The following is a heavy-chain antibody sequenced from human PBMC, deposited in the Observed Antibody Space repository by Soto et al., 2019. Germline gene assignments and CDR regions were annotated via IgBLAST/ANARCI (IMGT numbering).Heavy chain of an antibody. D-gene: IGHD2-2*01. CDR1: GFSLSTRDVG. CDR2: VYWDDSK. CDR3: QNVRGGVASF. Sequence: QITLNESGPTLVKPTQTLTLTCTFSGFSLSTRDVGVGWIRQPPGEALEWLGVVYWDDSKTYSPSLESRLTTPKATPKTQVSLRMPKRAPWNTPTFSLQNVRGGVASFWGQGTLVTVSS. J-gene: IGHJ4*02. V-gene: IGHV2-5*02.